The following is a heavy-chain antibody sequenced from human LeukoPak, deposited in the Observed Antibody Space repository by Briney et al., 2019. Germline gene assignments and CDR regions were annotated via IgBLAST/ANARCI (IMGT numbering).Heavy chain of an antibody. CDR3: ASEGYSSGWYGSGSY. V-gene: IGHV4-34*01. CDR1: GGSFSGYY. D-gene: IGHD6-19*01. J-gene: IGHJ4*02. CDR2: INHSGST. Sequence: SSETLSLTCAVYGGSFSGYYWSWIRQPPGKGLEWIGEINHSGSTNYNPSLKSRVTISVDTSKNQFSLKLSSVTAADTAVYYCASEGYSSGWYGSGSYWGQGTLVTVSS.